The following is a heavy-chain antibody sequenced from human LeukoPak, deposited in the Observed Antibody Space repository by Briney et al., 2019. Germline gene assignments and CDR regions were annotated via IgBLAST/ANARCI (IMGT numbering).Heavy chain of an antibody. CDR2: IYSGGST. CDR3: ARDRIVGASYHGDY. V-gene: IGHV3-66*01. CDR1: GFTFSSYA. D-gene: IGHD1-26*01. J-gene: IGHJ4*02. Sequence: PGGSLRLSCAASGFTFSSYAMSWVRQAPGKGLEWVSVIYSGGSTYYADSVKGRFTISRDNSKNTLYLQMNSLRAEDTAVYYCARDRIVGASYHGDYWGQGTLVTVSS.